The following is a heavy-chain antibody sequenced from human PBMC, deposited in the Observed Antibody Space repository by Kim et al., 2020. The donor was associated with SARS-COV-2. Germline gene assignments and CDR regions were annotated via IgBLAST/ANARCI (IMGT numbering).Heavy chain of an antibody. J-gene: IGHJ5*02. CDR1: GFTFSGYW. V-gene: IGHV3-74*01. CDR2: LYSDGTAT. CDR3: TRGRAHGGSSRCGS. D-gene: IGHD6-25*01. Sequence: GGSLRLSCAASGFTFSGYWLHWVRQAPGKGPEWVSGLYSDGTATTYADSVQGRFAISRDNSKNTLYLHMNSLTADDTAVYYCTRGRAHGGSSRCGSWGEG.